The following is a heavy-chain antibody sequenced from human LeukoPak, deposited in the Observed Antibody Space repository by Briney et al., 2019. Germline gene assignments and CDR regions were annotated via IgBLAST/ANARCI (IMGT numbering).Heavy chain of an antibody. D-gene: IGHD6-19*01. Sequence: PGGSLRLSCAAPGFTFSSYAMSWVRQAPGKGLEWVSAISGSGGSTYYADSVKGRFTISRDNSKNTLYLQMNSLRAEDTAVYYCAKEGPGIAVAGTEGVFDYWGQGTLVTVSS. CDR3: AKEGPGIAVAGTEGVFDY. V-gene: IGHV3-23*01. CDR2: ISGSGGST. J-gene: IGHJ4*02. CDR1: GFTFSSYA.